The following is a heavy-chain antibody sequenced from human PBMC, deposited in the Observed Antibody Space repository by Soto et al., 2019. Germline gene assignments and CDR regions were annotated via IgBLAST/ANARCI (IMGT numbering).Heavy chain of an antibody. Sequence: SETLSLTCAVYGGSFSGYYWSWIRQPPGKGLEWIGEINHSGSTNYNPSLKSRVTISVDTSKNQFSLKLSSVTAADTAVYYCARGRRRPSSTSGWYAFDIWGQGTMVTVSS. CDR1: GGSFSGYY. V-gene: IGHV4-34*01. D-gene: IGHD2-2*01. J-gene: IGHJ3*02. CDR3: ARGRRRPSSTSGWYAFDI. CDR2: INHSGST.